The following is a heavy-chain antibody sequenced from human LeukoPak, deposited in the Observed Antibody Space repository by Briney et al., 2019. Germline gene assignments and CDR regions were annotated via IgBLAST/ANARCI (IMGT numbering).Heavy chain of an antibody. D-gene: IGHD6-6*01. CDR3: ARLSSSSEENYFDY. CDR2: INTNTGSP. Sequence: GASVKVSCKASGYTFSTYPMNWVRQAPGQGLEWMGWINTNTGSPTYAQGLTGRFVFSLDTSVSTAFLQINSLKAEDTALYYCARLSSSSEENYFDYWGQGTQVTASS. V-gene: IGHV7-4-1*02. J-gene: IGHJ4*02. CDR1: GYTFSTYP.